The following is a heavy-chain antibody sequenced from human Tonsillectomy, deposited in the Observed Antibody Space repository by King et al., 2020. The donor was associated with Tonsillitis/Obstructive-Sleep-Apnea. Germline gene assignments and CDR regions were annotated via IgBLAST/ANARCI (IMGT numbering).Heavy chain of an antibody. CDR1: GFSISNYW. J-gene: IGHJ4*02. CDR2: IKSDGSST. D-gene: IGHD1-14*01. CDR3: ARGGPKGITDY. Sequence: VQLVESGGGLVQPGGSLRLSCAASGFSISNYWMYWVRQAPGKGLVWVSRIKSDGSSTTYADSVKGRFTISRDNAKNTLYLQMISLRAEETAVYYFARGGPKGITDYLGQGTLVTVSS. V-gene: IGHV3-74*01.